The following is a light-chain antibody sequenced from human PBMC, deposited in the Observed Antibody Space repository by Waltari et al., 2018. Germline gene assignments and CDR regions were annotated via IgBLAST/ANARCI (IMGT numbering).Light chain of an antibody. CDR2: RNN. CDR1: SSNIGSTH. Sequence: QSVLTQSPSASAAPGQRVTLSCSGSSSNIGSTHVSWYQHAPGTAPTPLIYRNNQRPSGVPDRFSGSKSGTSASLAVSGLRSEDEADYYCAAWDDTLSGVVFGGGTKLTVL. J-gene: IGLJ2*01. CDR3: AAWDDTLSGVV. V-gene: IGLV1-47*01.